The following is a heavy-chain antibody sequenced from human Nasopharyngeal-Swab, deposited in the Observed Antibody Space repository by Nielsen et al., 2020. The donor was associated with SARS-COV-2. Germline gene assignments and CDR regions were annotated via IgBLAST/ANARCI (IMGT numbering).Heavy chain of an antibody. Sequence: GESLKISCAAPGFTFSSYWMSWVRQAPGKGLEWVANIKQDGSEKYYVDSVKGRFTISRDNAKNSLYLQMNSLRAEDTAVYYCAGVFGWELLRDGFDYWGQGTLVTVSS. CDR1: GFTFSSYW. D-gene: IGHD1-26*01. J-gene: IGHJ4*02. CDR2: IKQDGSEK. CDR3: AGVFGWELLRDGFDY. V-gene: IGHV3-7*01.